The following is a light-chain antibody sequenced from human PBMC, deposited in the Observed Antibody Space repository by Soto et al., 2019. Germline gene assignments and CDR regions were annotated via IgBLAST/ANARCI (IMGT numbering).Light chain of an antibody. CDR3: QLRDT. V-gene: IGKV3-11*01. J-gene: IGKJ2*01. CDR2: DAS. CDR1: QSISSY. Sequence: EILLTQSPATWSLSPGERATLSCRASQSISSYLAWYQQKPGQAPRLLIYDASIRATGIPARFSGSGSGTDFTLTISSLEPEDFAVYYCQLRDTFGQGTRLDI.